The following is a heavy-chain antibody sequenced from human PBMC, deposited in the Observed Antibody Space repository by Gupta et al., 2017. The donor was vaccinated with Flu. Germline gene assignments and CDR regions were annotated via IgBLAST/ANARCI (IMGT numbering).Heavy chain of an antibody. D-gene: IGHD3-16*01. Sequence: QVQLVESGGGVVQPGRSLRLSCAASGILFNNYGMNWVRQAPGKGLEWVAVVSSDGSVKHYADSVKGRFTISRDNSKSTLYLQMDSLRAEDTAVYYCAKEGHSYGYGAYFDNWGQGTLVTVSS. CDR1: GILFNNYG. CDR2: VSSDGSVK. CDR3: AKEGHSYGYGAYFDN. V-gene: IGHV3-30*18. J-gene: IGHJ4*02.